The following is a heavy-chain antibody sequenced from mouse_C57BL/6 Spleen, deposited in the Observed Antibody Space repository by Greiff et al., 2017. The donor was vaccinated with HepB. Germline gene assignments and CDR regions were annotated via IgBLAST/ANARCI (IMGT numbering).Heavy chain of an antibody. CDR2: IYPGDGAT. Sequence: VQLQQSGPELVKPGASVKISCKASGYAFSSSWMNWVKQRPGKGLEWIGRIYPGDGATNYNGKFKGKATLTADKSSSTAYMQLSSLTSEDSAVYFCARSVHSYGSSYVLDYWGQGTTLTVSS. V-gene: IGHV1-82*01. CDR1: GYAFSSSW. CDR3: ARSVHSYGSSYVLDY. J-gene: IGHJ2*01. D-gene: IGHD1-1*01.